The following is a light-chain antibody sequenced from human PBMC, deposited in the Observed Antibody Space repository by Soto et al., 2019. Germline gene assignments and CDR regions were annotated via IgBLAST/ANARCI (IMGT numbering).Light chain of an antibody. CDR3: QAYDNSLPGVV. Sequence: QAVLTQPPSVSGAPGQRVTISCTGSGSNIGAGYDVHWYQQLPGTAPKLLIYGNNNRPSGVPDRFSGSKSGTSASLAITGLQAEDEAAYYCQAYDNSLPGVVFGGGTKLTVL. CDR1: GSNIGAGYD. V-gene: IGLV1-40*01. CDR2: GNN. J-gene: IGLJ2*01.